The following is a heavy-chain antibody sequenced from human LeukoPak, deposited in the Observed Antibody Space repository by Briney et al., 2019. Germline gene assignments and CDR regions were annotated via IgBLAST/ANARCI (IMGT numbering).Heavy chain of an antibody. V-gene: IGHV3-48*02. CDR2: ISSTGVI. CDR1: GFTFSSYS. CDR3: ARDPEALDY. Sequence: GGSLRLSCAASGFTFSSYSMSWVRQAPGKGLEWLSYISSTGVIYYADSVQGRFTISRDNARNSLYLQMNSLRDEDTAVYYCARDPEALDYWGQGSLVTVSS. D-gene: IGHD5-12*01. J-gene: IGHJ4*02.